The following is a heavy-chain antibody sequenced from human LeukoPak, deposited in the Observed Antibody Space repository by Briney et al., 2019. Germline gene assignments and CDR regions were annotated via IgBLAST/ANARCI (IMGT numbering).Heavy chain of an antibody. Sequence: GASVKVSCKASGYTFTSYDINWVRQATGQGLEWMGWMNPNSGNTGYAQKFQGRVTMTRNTSISTAYMELSSLRSEDTAVYYCARRPRNYYYYYGMDVWGQGTTVTVSS. CDR2: MNPNSGNT. J-gene: IGHJ6*02. V-gene: IGHV1-8*01. CDR1: GYTFTSYD. CDR3: ARRPRNYYYYYGMDV.